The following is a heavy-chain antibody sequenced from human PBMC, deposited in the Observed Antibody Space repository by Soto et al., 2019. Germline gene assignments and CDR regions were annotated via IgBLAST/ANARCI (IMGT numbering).Heavy chain of an antibody. D-gene: IGHD3-10*01. J-gene: IGHJ5*02. V-gene: IGHV4-39*07. CDR3: ARGLLINWFDP. CDR1: GGSISRSSDY. Sequence: SETLSLTCTVAGGSISRSSDYWGWIRQPPGTGLEWIGEINHSGSTNYNPSLKRRVTISVDTSKNQFSLKLTSVTSADTAVYYCARGLLINWFDPWGQGTLVTVSS. CDR2: INHSGST.